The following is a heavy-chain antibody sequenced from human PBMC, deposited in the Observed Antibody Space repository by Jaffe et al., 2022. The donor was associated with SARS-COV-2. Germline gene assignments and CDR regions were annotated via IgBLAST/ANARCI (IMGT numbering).Heavy chain of an antibody. D-gene: IGHD3-3*01. CDR3: ARDVGWNYDFPDL. V-gene: IGHV4-61*02. Sequence: QVQLQESGPGLVKPSQTLSLTCTVSGGSISSGNYYWNWIRQPAGKGLEWIGHIYTSGSTNYNPSLKSRVTISVDTSKNQFSLRLSSVTAADTAVYYCARDVGWNYDFPDLWGQGTLVTVSS. J-gene: IGHJ5*02. CDR1: GGSISSGNYY. CDR2: IYTSGST.